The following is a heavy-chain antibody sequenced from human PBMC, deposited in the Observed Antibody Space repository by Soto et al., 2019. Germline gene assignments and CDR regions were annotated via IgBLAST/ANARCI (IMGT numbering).Heavy chain of an antibody. D-gene: IGHD6-19*01. CDR3: ARSYHITVAGTNWFDP. J-gene: IGHJ5*02. V-gene: IGHV4-59*08. CDR1: GCSISSYY. CDR2: IYYSGST. Sequence: PSETLSLTCTVSGCSISSYYWSWIRQPPGKGLEWIGYIYYSGSTNYNPSLKSRVTISVDTSKNQFSMKLSSVTAADTAVYYCARSYHITVAGTNWFDPWGQGTLVTVSS.